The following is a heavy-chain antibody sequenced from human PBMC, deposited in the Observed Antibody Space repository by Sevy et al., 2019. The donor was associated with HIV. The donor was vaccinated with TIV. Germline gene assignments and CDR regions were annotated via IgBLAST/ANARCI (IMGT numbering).Heavy chain of an antibody. J-gene: IGHJ3*01. CDR2: ISYSSNYI. Sequence: GGSLRLSCTASGFSFSTYMMNWVRQAPGKGLEWVASISYSSNYIYYAHSLKGRFTISSDNAKNTLFLQMNSLRAEDTAVHYLARPYGSGSCEAVDVWGQGTMVTVSS. V-gene: IGHV3-21*01. D-gene: IGHD3-10*01. CDR3: ARPYGSGSCEAVDV. CDR1: GFSFSTYM.